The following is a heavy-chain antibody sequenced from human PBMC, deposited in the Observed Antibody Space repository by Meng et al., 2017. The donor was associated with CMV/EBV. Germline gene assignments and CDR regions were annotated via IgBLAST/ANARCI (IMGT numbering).Heavy chain of an antibody. CDR2: ISGSSCYI. J-gene: IGHJ6*02. CDR1: GFTFGSYS. V-gene: IGHV3-21*01. CDR3: ARMEGYCSSTSCNYYYYGMDV. D-gene: IGHD2-2*01. Sequence: GGSLRPSCAASGFTFGSYSMNWVRQAPGKGLRWVSSISGSSCYINYAGSIKGRFTISRGNAKNSMYLQMNSLRAEDTAVYYCARMEGYCSSTSCNYYYYGMDVWGQGTTVTVSS.